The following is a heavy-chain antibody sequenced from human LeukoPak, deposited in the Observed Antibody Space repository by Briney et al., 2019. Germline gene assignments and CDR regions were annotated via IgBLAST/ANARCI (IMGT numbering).Heavy chain of an antibody. CDR2: IYHSGST. CDR3: ARRLAVAGGYFDY. J-gene: IGHJ4*02. V-gene: IGHV4-30-2*01. Sequence: MSSETLSLTCAVSGGSISSGGYSWSWIRQPPGKGLEWIGYIYHSGSTYYNPSLKSRVTISVDTSKNQFSLKLSSVTVADTAVYYCARRLAVAGGYFDYWGQGSLVTVSS. D-gene: IGHD6-19*01. CDR1: GGSISSGGYS.